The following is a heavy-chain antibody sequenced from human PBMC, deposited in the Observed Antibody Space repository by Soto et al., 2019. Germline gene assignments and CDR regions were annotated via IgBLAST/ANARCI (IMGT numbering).Heavy chain of an antibody. Sequence: PGGSLRLSCAASGFTFSSYAMHWVRQAPGKGLEWVAVISYDGSNKYYADSVKGRFTISRDNSKNTLYLQMNSLRAEDTAVYYCERGSSSWYLDYWGQGTLVTVSS. CDR2: ISYDGSNK. V-gene: IGHV3-30-3*01. D-gene: IGHD6-13*01. J-gene: IGHJ4*02. CDR1: GFTFSSYA. CDR3: ERGSSSWYLDY.